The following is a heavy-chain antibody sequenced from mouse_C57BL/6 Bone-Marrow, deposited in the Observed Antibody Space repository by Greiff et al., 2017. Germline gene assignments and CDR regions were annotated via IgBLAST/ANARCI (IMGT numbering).Heavy chain of an antibody. CDR3: ARVTTVVAKEFDY. Sequence: QVQLQQPGAELVKPGASVKLSCKASGYTFTSYWMHWVKQRPGQGLEWIGMIHPNSGSTNYNEKFKSKATLTVDKSSSTAYRQLSSLTSEDSAVYYCARVTTVVAKEFDYWGQGTTLTVSS. D-gene: IGHD1-1*01. V-gene: IGHV1-64*01. CDR2: IHPNSGST. J-gene: IGHJ2*01. CDR1: GYTFTSYW.